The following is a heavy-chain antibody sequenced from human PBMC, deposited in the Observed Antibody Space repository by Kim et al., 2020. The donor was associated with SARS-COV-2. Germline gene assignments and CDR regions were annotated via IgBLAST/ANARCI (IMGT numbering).Heavy chain of an antibody. D-gene: IGHD4-4*01. CDR1: GFTFGDYA. Sequence: GGSLRLSCTASGFTFGDYAMSWVRQALGKGLEWVGFIRSKAYGGTTEYAASVKGRFTISRDDSKSIAYLQMNSLKTEDTAVYYCTRHDYSNYYYYYYMDVWGKGTTVTVSS. CDR2: IRSKAYGGTT. J-gene: IGHJ6*03. CDR3: TRHDYSNYYYYYYMDV. V-gene: IGHV3-49*04.